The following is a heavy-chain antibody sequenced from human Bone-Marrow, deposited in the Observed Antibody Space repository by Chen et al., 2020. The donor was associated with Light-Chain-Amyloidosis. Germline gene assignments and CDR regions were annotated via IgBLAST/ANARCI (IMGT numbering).Heavy chain of an antibody. Sequence: EEQLVESGGGLVQPGGSLRLSCAASGFTFSSYWMIWVRQAPGKGLEWVANIKDDGSEKYYVDSVKGRFSISRDNARNSLYLQMSSLRAEDTAVYYCVRRRLAYRDAFDIWGQGTMVTVSS. V-gene: IGHV3-7*01. CDR2: IKDDGSEK. J-gene: IGHJ3*02. CDR1: GFTFSSYW. D-gene: IGHD3-16*02. CDR3: VRRRLAYRDAFDI.